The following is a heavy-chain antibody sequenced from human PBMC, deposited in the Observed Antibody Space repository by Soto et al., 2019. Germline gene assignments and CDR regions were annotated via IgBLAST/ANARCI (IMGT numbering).Heavy chain of an antibody. CDR2: IYYSGST. CDR1: GGSISSYY. Sequence: SEPLSLTCTVSGGSISSYYWSWIRQPPRKGLEWVGYIYYSGSTNYNPSLKSRVTISVDTSKNQFSLKLSSVTAADTAVYYCARGTDYYDSSGYRFDDWGQGTLVTVSS. CDR3: ARGTDYYDSSGYRFDD. D-gene: IGHD3-22*01. J-gene: IGHJ4*02. V-gene: IGHV4-59*01.